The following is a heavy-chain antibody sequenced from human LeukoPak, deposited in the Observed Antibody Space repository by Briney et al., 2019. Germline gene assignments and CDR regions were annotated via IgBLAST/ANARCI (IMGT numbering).Heavy chain of an antibody. CDR1: GFTFTSHD. CDR2: MNPNSGNT. CDR3: ARDTPSSGFDY. V-gene: IGHV1-8*01. Sequence: GASVKVSCKASGFTFTSHDYNWVRQATGQGLEWMGWMNPNSGNTGYAQKFQGRVTMTRDTSITTVYMELSSLTSEDTAVYYCARDTPSSGFDYWGQGTQVTVSS. J-gene: IGHJ4*02. D-gene: IGHD3-10*01.